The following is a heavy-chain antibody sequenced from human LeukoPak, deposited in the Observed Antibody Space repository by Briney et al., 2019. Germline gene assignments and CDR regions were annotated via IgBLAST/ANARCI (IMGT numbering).Heavy chain of an antibody. CDR1: GFTFSDYY. V-gene: IGHV3-11*01. CDR2: ISSSGSTI. CDR3: ARMSGSSWQRVYYYYGMDV. J-gene: IGHJ6*02. Sequence: KPGGSLRLPCAASGFTFSDYYMSWIRQAPGKGLEWVSYISSSGSTIYYADSVKGRFTISRDNAKNSLYLQMNSLRAEDTAVYYCARMSGSSWQRVYYYYGMDVWGQGTTVTVSS. D-gene: IGHD6-13*01.